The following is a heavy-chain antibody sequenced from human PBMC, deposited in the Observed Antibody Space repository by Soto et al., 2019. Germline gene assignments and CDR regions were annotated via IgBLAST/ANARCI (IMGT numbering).Heavy chain of an antibody. CDR3: ARCLLIYYYDSSAYYYDVDF. D-gene: IGHD3-22*01. V-gene: IGHV1-69*13. CDR1: GDTFSKYG. Sequence: PVKLSCKASGDTFSKYGISWVRQTPGQGLEWMGGIIPTFGSTKYAQKFQGRVTITADESTSTAYMELSSLRSEDTAVYYCARCLLIYYYDSSAYYYDVDFWGKGTMVTVS. CDR2: IIPTFGST. J-gene: IGHJ3*01.